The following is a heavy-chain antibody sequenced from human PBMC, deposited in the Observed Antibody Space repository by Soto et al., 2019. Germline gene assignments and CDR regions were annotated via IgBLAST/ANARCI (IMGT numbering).Heavy chain of an antibody. Sequence: PGGSLRLSCAASGFTFSSYGMHWVRQAPGKGLEWVAVISYDGSNKYYADSVKGRFTISRDNSKNTLYLQMDSLRAEDTAVYYCAKDTPSDSWGQGTLVTVSS. CDR1: GFTFSSYG. V-gene: IGHV3-30*18. CDR3: AKDTPSDS. J-gene: IGHJ5*01. CDR2: ISYDGSNK.